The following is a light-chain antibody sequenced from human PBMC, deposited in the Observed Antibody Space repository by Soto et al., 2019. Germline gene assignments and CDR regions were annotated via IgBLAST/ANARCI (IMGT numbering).Light chain of an antibody. CDR1: QDIKHY. J-gene: IGKJ5*01. Sequence: IQMPPSPSSLCAFVGDRVTITCPARQDIKHYLNWYQQKPGKAPNLLIYDTSVLETGVPSRFSGSGSGTDFTFTISSLQPEDIATYYCQQYDNLPITFGQGTRLEIK. CDR2: DTS. V-gene: IGKV1-33*01. CDR3: QQYDNLPIT.